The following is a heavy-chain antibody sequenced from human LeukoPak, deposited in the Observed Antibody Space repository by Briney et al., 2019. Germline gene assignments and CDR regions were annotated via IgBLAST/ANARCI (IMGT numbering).Heavy chain of an antibody. CDR1: GGTFSSYA. CDR2: IIPIFGTA. Sequence: GASVKVSCKASGGTFSSYAISWVRQAPGQGLEWMGGIIPIFGTANYAQKFQGRVTITADESTSTAYMELSSLRSEDTAVYYCARYNRYSSSWYWFDPWGQGTLVTVSS. V-gene: IGHV1-69*13. J-gene: IGHJ5*02. D-gene: IGHD6-13*01. CDR3: ARYNRYSSSWYWFDP.